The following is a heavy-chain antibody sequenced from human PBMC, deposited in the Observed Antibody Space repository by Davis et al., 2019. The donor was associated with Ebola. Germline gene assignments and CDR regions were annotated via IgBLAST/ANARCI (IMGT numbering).Heavy chain of an antibody. CDR3: ARDPWGSEKDY. D-gene: IGHD7-27*01. V-gene: IGHV1-18*01. J-gene: IGHJ4*02. CDR2: ISGYNGDT. CDR1: GYSFVTYG. Sequence: ASVKVSCKASGYSFVTYGISWVRQAPGQGLEWMGWISGYNGDTDSTHNIQDRVTMTTDLSTTTAYMELRSLRSDDTAVYYCARDPWGSEKDYWGQGTLITVSS.